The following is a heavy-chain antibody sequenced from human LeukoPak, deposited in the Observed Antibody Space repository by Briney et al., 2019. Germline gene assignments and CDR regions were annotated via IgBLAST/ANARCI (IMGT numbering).Heavy chain of an antibody. Sequence: PGGSLRLSCGASGFTFSDYWMHWVRQSPGKGLVWVSRIKVDGRTTGYADSVKGRFTISRDNAKNTLYLQMNSLRADDTAVYYCARSYDSSSYWGDDYYYMDVWGKGTTVTVSS. V-gene: IGHV3-74*01. CDR2: IKVDGRTT. CDR1: GFTFSDYW. D-gene: IGHD3-22*01. CDR3: ARSYDSSSYWGDDYYYMDV. J-gene: IGHJ6*03.